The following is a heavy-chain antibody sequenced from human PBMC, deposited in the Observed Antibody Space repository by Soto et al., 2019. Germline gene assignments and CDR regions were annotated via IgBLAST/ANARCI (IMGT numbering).Heavy chain of an antibody. CDR3: ARVILSHSLYFDL. Sequence: ASVKVSCKASGYTFTSYDINWVRQATGQGLEWMGWMNPNSGNTGYAQKFQGRVTMTRNTSISTAYKKLSSLRSEDTAVYYCARVILSHSLYFDLWGRGTLVTVSS. CDR1: GYTFTSYD. CDR2: MNPNSGNT. D-gene: IGHD3-16*02. J-gene: IGHJ2*01. V-gene: IGHV1-8*01.